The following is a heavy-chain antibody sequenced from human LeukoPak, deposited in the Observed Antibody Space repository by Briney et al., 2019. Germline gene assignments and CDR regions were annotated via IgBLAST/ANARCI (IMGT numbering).Heavy chain of an antibody. CDR1: GYTFTGYY. J-gene: IGHJ3*02. CDR3: ARVFRQWLVRNAFDI. Sequence: ASVKVSCKASGYTFTGYYMHWVRQAPGQGLEWMGWINPNSGGANYAQKFQGRVTMTRDTSISTAYMELSRLRSDDTAVYYCARVFRQWLVRNAFDIWGQGTMVTVS. CDR2: INPNSGGA. D-gene: IGHD6-19*01. V-gene: IGHV1-2*02.